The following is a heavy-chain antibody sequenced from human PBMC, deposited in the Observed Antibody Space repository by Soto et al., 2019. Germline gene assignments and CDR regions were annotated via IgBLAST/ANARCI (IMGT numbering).Heavy chain of an antibody. CDR1: GFTVSTYG. J-gene: IGHJ4*02. V-gene: IGHV3-30*03. D-gene: IGHD2-8*02. CDR3: TGEVASGY. Sequence: QVQLVESGGGVVQPGRSLRLSCAVSGFTVSTYGMHWVRQAPGKGLEGVAVISRDGGTKYYADCVNGRFTISRDNSRNTLFLEMNSLRGDDMAVYYCTGEVASGYWGQGTLVTVSS. CDR2: ISRDGGTK.